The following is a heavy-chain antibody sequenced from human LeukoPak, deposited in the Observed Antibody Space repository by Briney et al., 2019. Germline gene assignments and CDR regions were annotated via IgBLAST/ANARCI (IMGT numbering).Heavy chain of an antibody. Sequence: GGSLRLSCAASGFTFSTYGMDWVRQAPGKGLEWGSGIVGSGGTTYYADSVKGRFTISRDNAKNSLYLQMNSLRAENTAVYYCARAKRNGFDIWGQGTMVTVSS. CDR2: IVGSGGTT. V-gene: IGHV3-23*01. CDR1: GFTFSTYG. CDR3: ARAKRNGFDI. J-gene: IGHJ3*02.